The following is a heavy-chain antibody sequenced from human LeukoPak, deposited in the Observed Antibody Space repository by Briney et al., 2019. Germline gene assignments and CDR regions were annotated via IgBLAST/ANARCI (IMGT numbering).Heavy chain of an antibody. CDR1: GFTLSGHN. J-gene: IGHJ3*02. D-gene: IGHD3-10*01. CDR2: ISSSGSIT. CDR3: ARPGITAFDI. V-gene: IGHV3-48*01. Sequence: PGGSLRLSCVASGFTLSGHNINWVRQAPGKGLEWVSHISSSGSITYYGDSVKGRITISRDNAKNSVSLYMNSLRAEDSAVYYCARPGITAFDIWGQGTTVTVSS.